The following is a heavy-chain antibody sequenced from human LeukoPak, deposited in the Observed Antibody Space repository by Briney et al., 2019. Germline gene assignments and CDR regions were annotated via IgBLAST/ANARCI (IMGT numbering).Heavy chain of an antibody. V-gene: IGHV4-34*01. Sequence: PSETLSLTCTVSGGSISSYYWSWIRQPPGKGLEWIGEINHSGSTNYNPSLKSRVTISVDTSKNQFSLKLSSVTAADTAVYYCARKDYYDSSGYYYYYYGMDVWGQGTTVTVSS. CDR2: INHSGST. CDR3: ARKDYYDSSGYYYYYYGMDV. CDR1: GGSISSYY. D-gene: IGHD3-22*01. J-gene: IGHJ6*02.